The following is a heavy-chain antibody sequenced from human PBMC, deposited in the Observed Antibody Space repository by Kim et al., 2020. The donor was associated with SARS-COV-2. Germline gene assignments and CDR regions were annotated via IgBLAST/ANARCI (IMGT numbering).Heavy chain of an antibody. CDR2: ISGDGGSK. D-gene: IGHD3-10*01. V-gene: IGHV3-43*02. Sequence: GGSLRLSCAASGFTFDDYTIHWVRQSPGKGLEWVSLISGDGGSKFYAESVMGRFTVSRDNNKNSLYLQMNSIRAEDTALYYCAKDYYPSRKGIVSHGMDVWGQGTTVTVSS. J-gene: IGHJ6*01. CDR1: GFTFDDYT. CDR3: AKDYYPSRKGIVSHGMDV.